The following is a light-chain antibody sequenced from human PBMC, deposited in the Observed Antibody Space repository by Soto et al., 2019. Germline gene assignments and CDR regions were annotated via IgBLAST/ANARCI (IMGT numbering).Light chain of an antibody. Sequence: DIPMTQSPSSLSASVGDRVTITCRASQGISKYLAWYRQKPGKVPKLLIYAASTLQSGVPSRFSGSGSGTDFTLTISSLQPEDVATYYCQKYDSAPLTFGGGTKVEIK. CDR1: QGISKY. V-gene: IGKV1-27*01. J-gene: IGKJ4*01. CDR3: QKYDSAPLT. CDR2: AAS.